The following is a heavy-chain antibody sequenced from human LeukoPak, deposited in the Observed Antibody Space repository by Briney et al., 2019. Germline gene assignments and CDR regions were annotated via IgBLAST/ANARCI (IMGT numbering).Heavy chain of an antibody. Sequence: SETLSLTCTVSGGSISSSSYYWGWIRQPPGKGLEWIGSIYYSGSTYYNPSLRSRVTISVDTSKNQFSLKLSSVTAADTAVYYCARDRILFCSSTSCYIDYWGQGTLVTVSS. V-gene: IGHV4-39*07. J-gene: IGHJ4*02. D-gene: IGHD2-2*02. CDR2: IYYSGST. CDR1: GGSISSSSYY. CDR3: ARDRILFCSSTSCYIDY.